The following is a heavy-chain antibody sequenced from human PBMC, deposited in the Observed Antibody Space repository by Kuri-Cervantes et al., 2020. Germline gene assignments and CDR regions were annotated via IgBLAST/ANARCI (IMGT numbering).Heavy chain of an antibody. V-gene: IGHV1-8*02. CDR3: VIVDPLRLSGPSVGAFDI. D-gene: IGHD1-26*01. Sequence: ASVKVSCKASGYTFTSYGFSWVRQAPGQGLEWMGWMNPNSGNTGYAQKFQGRVTMTRNTSISTAYMELSSLRSEDTAVYYCVIVDPLRLSGPSVGAFDIWGQGTMVTVSS. J-gene: IGHJ3*02. CDR2: MNPNSGNT. CDR1: GYTFTSYG.